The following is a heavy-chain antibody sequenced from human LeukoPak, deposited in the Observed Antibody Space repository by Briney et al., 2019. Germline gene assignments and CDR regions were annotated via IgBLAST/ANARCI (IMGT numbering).Heavy chain of an antibody. CDR2: ISGDGGST. Sequence: PGGSLRLSCAASGFTFDDYAMHWVGQAPGKGLEWVSLISGDGGSTSYADSVKGRSTISRDNSKNSLYLRRNSLRTEHTALYYCAKDESDYGMDVWGKGTTVPVSS. V-gene: IGHV3-43*02. J-gene: IGHJ6*04. CDR3: AKDESDYGMDV. CDR1: GFTFDDYA.